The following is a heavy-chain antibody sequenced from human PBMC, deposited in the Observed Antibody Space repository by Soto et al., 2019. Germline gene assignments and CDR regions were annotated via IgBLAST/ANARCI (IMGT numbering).Heavy chain of an antibody. CDR3: AGGEVVIPSDY. CDR1: GFTFSSYA. CDR2: ISYDGSNK. D-gene: IGHD3-22*01. V-gene: IGHV3-30-3*01. J-gene: IGHJ4*02. Sequence: GGSLRLSCAASGFTFSSYAMHWVRQAPGKGLEWVAVISYDGSNKYYADSVKGRFTISRDNSKNTLYLQMNSLRAEDTAVYYCAGGEVVIPSDYWGQGTLVTVSS.